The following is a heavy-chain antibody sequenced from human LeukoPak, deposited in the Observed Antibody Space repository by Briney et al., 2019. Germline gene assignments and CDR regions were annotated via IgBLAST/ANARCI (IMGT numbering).Heavy chain of an antibody. CDR1: GFTFSSYW. V-gene: IGHV3-74*01. CDR3: ARVTAVAGTSVGVDA. CDR2: INSDASVT. J-gene: IGHJ4*02. Sequence: GGSLRLSCAASGFTFSSYWMHWVRQTPGKGLVWVSRINSDASVTTYADSVKGRFTISRDNAKNTLYLQMNSLRAEDTAVYYCARVTAVAGTSVGVDAWGQGILVTVS. D-gene: IGHD6-19*01.